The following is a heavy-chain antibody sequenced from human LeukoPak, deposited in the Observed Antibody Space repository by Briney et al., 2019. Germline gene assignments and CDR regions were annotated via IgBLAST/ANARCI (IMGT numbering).Heavy chain of an antibody. J-gene: IGHJ4*02. V-gene: IGHV3-21*01. D-gene: IGHD1-26*01. Sequence: GGSLRLSCAASGFTFSTYSMNWVRQAPGKGLEWVSSISGDNNYIYYADSLKGRFTISRDNAKNSLYLQMNSLRADDTAVYYCARTRSLGGRAPFDYWGQGTLVTVSS. CDR2: ISGDNNYI. CDR1: GFTFSTYS. CDR3: ARTRSLGGRAPFDY.